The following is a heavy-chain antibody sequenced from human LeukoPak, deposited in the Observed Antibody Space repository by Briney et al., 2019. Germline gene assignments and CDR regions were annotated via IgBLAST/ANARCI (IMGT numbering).Heavy chain of an antibody. V-gene: IGHV4-34*01. Sequence: SETLSLTCAVYGGFFSGYYWSWIRQPPGKGLEWIGEINHSGSTNYNPSLKSRVTISVDTSKNQFSLKLWSVTAADTAVYYCARGGGARGAFSPHSSSWRGIWFDPRGQGTLVTVSS. J-gene: IGHJ5*02. CDR1: GGFFSGYY. D-gene: IGHD6-13*01. CDR2: INHSGST. CDR3: ARGGGARGAFSPHSSSWRGIWFDP.